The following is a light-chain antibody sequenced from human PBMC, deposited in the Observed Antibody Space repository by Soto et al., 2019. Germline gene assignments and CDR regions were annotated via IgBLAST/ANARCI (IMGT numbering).Light chain of an antibody. CDR3: QQYGSSRWT. Sequence: PGERATLSCSASQSVSSTYLAWYQQKLGQAPRLLIFGASSRATGIPDRFSGSGSGTDFTLTISRLEPEDFAVYYCQQYGSSRWTFGQGTKVDIK. J-gene: IGKJ1*01. CDR2: GAS. CDR1: QSVSSTY. V-gene: IGKV3-20*01.